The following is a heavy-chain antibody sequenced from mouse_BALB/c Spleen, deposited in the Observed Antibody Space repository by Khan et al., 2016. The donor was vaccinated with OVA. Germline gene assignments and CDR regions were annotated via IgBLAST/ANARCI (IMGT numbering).Heavy chain of an antibody. Sequence: EVQLQESGPGLVKPSQSLSLTCTVTGYSITSDYAWNWIRQLPGNKLEWMAYISYSGSTSYHPSLKSRVSITRDTSKNQFFLQLNSVTTEGTATYYCARRYYYGHWYFDVWGAGTTVTVSS. CDR2: ISYSGST. V-gene: IGHV3-2*02. D-gene: IGHD1-1*01. CDR1: GYSITSDYA. J-gene: IGHJ1*01. CDR3: ARRYYYGHWYFDV.